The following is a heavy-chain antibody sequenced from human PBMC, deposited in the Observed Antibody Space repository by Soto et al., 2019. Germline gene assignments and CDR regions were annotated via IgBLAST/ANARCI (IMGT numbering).Heavy chain of an antibody. CDR2: ISYDGSNK. D-gene: IGHD6-19*01. Sequence: GGSLRLSCAASGFTFSSYAMHWVRQAPGKGLEWVAVISYDGSNKYYADSVKGRFTISRDNSKNTLYLQMNSLRAEDTAVYYCARPGSSTRPNNWFDPWGQGTLVTVSS. CDR1: GFTFSSYA. CDR3: ARPGSSTRPNNWFDP. V-gene: IGHV3-30-3*01. J-gene: IGHJ5*02.